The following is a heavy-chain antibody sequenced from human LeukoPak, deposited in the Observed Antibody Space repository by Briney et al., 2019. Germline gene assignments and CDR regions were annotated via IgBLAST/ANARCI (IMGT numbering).Heavy chain of an antibody. Sequence: PGESLKISCKGSGYTFSNYWIGWVRQMPGKGLESVGIIYPRDSDTRYSPSFEGQVTTSADKSISTAYLQWNSLKASDTGMYYCARLDCSSDRCGRDDDAFDVWGQGTMVTVSS. CDR2: IYPRDSDT. J-gene: IGHJ3*01. V-gene: IGHV5-51*01. CDR1: GYTFSNYW. D-gene: IGHD6-19*01. CDR3: ARLDCSSDRCGRDDDAFDV.